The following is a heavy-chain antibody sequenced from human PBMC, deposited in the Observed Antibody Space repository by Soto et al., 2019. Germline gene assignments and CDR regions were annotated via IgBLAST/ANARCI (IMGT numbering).Heavy chain of an antibody. CDR3: AKDRVVVVVAARDYYYGMDV. Sequence: PGGSLRLSCAASGFTFSSYAMSWVRQAPGKGLGLVSAISGSGGSTYYADSVKGRFTISRDNSKNTLYLQMNSLRAEDTAVYYCAKDRVVVVVAARDYYYGMDVWGQGTTVTVSS. V-gene: IGHV3-23*01. CDR1: GFTFSSYA. D-gene: IGHD2-15*01. J-gene: IGHJ6*02. CDR2: ISGSGGST.